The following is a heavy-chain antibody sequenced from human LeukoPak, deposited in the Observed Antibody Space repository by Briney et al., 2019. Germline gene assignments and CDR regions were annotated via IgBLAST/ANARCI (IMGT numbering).Heavy chain of an antibody. V-gene: IGHV3-23*01. CDR1: GFTFSSYA. CDR3: AKVHPTSSPSRYYYYYGMDV. CDR2: ISGSGGST. Sequence: GGSLSLSCAASGFTFSSYAMSWVRQAPGKGLEWVSAISGSGGSTYYADSVKGRFTISRDNSKNTLYLQMNSLRAEDTAVYYCAKVHPTSSPSRYYYYYGMDVRGQGTTVTVSS. J-gene: IGHJ6*02.